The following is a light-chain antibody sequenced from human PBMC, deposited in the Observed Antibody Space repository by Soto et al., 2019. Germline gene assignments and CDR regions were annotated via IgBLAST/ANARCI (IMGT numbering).Light chain of an antibody. CDR2: AAS. V-gene: IGKV1-39*01. CDR3: QQRYSSPPT. Sequence: DIQMTQSPSSLSASVEDRVIITFRASQSMSNHLNWYQQKPGKAPKLLIFAASSLQSGVPSRFSGSRSGPDFTLTISSLQPEDFATYYCQQRYSSPPTFGQGTKVEIK. J-gene: IGKJ1*01. CDR1: QSMSNH.